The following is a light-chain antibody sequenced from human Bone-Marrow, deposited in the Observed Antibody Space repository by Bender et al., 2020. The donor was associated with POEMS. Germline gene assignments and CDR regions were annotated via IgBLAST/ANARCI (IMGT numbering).Light chain of an antibody. CDR1: SSDVDSYNY. CDR3: SSYDGTTLVL. J-gene: IGLJ2*01. Sequence: QSALTQPRSVSGSPGQSVTISCTTTSSDVDSYNYVSWYQQHPNKAPKLMIYEVSKRPSGVSNRFSGSKSGNTASLTISGLQAGDEADYYCSSYDGTTLVLFGGGTKLTVL. V-gene: IGLV2-11*01. CDR2: EVS.